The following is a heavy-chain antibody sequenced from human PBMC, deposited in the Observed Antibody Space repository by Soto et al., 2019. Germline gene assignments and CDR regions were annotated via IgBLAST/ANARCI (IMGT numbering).Heavy chain of an antibody. CDR1: GGTFSSYA. V-gene: IGHV1-69*13. Sequence: SVKVSCKASGGTFSSYAISWVRQAPGQGLEWMGGIIPIFGTANCAQKFQGRVTITADESTSTAYMELSSLRSEDTAVYYCARSSGIQLWYEYYFDYWGQGTLVTVSS. CDR2: IIPIFGTA. J-gene: IGHJ4*02. CDR3: ARSSGIQLWYEYYFDY. D-gene: IGHD5-18*01.